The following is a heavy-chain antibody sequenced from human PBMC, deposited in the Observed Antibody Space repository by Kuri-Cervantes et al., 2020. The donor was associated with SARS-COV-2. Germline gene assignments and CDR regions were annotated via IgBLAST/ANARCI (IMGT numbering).Heavy chain of an antibody. V-gene: IGHV1-69*04. Sequence: SVKVSCKASGGTFSSYAISWVRQAPGQGLEWMGRIIPILGIANYAQKFQGRVTITADKSTSTAYMELSSLRSEDTAVYYCASQTEIYGSESYYFDYWGQGNLVTVSS. CDR2: IIPILGIA. CDR1: GGTFSSYA. CDR3: ASQTEIYGSESYYFDY. D-gene: IGHD3-10*01. J-gene: IGHJ4*02.